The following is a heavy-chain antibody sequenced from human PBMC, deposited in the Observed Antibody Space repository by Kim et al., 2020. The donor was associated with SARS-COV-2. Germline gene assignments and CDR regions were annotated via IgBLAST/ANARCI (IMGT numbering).Heavy chain of an antibody. V-gene: IGHV4-39*01. CDR3: ARHSANSRSCYCLLDY. Sequence: SLQTRVTISLDTSKNQFSLKLNSVTAADTAVYYCARHSANSRSCYCLLDYWGQGTLVTVSS. D-gene: IGHD2-15*01. J-gene: IGHJ4*02.